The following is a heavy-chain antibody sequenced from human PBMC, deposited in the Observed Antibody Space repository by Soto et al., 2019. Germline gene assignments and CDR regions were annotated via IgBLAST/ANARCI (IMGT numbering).Heavy chain of an antibody. CDR3: ARQLGYCSSTSCYIWFDP. V-gene: IGHV4-59*08. Sequence: SETLSLTCTVSGGSISIYYWSWIRQPPGKGLEWIGYIYYSGSTNYNPSLKSRVTISVDTSKNQFSLKLSSVTAADTAVYYCARQLGYCSSTSCYIWFDPWGQGTLVTVSS. CDR1: GGSISIYY. CDR2: IYYSGST. D-gene: IGHD2-2*02. J-gene: IGHJ5*02.